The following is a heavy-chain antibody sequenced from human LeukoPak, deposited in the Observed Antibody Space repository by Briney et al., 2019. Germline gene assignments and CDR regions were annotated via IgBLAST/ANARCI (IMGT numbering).Heavy chain of an antibody. V-gene: IGHV3-23*01. J-gene: IGHJ6*02. CDR3: ARSLRYCSGTGCYTYYYYGMDV. CDR1: GFTFSSYA. D-gene: IGHD2-2*02. Sequence: GGSLRLSCAASGFTFSSYAMSWVRQAPGKGLEWVSAITGSGGSTYYADSVKGRFTISRDNSRNTLYLQMNSLRAEDTAVYYCARSLRYCSGTGCYTYYYYGMDVWGQGTTVTVSS. CDR2: ITGSGGST.